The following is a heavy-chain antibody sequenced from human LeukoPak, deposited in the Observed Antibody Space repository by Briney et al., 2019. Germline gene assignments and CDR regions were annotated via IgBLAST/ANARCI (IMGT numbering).Heavy chain of an antibody. J-gene: IGHJ4*02. CDR2: ISSGGETI. V-gene: IGHV3-48*02. CDR1: GFSFSSYS. Sequence: GGSLRLSCAASGFSFSSYSMNWVRQAPGKGLGWVSYISSGGETIYYADSVRGRFTISRDNAKNSLYLQMNSLRDEDTAVYYCARDVSLDFWGQGTLVTVSS. CDR3: ARDVSLDF.